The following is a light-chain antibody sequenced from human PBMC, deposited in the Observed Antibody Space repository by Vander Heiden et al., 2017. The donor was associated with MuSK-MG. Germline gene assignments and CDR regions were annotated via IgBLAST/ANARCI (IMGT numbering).Light chain of an antibody. J-gene: IGKJ4*01. CDR3: QLLNTSGKN. Sequence: DIQFTQSPSFLSASVGERVTITCRASQAISSYLACYQQKPRKAPKFPMYAASTLLSAVPSTSTGSRSRTAFTLSISSMLPKDLATSYCQLLNTSGKNFGRGTKVEIK. CDR2: AAS. V-gene: IGKV1-9*01. CDR1: QAISSY.